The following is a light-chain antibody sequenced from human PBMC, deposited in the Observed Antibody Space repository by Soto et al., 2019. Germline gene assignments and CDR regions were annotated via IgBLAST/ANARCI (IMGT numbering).Light chain of an antibody. CDR2: SAS. CDR1: QSVSSS. CDR3: QQYNNWPQT. J-gene: IGKJ1*01. Sequence: EIEMTQSPATLSVSVGERVAISCRASQSVSSSLAWYQQKPGQAPRLLIYSASTRATGIPSRFSGSGSGTEFTLTISSLQSEDFAVYYCQQYNNWPQTFGQGTKVDIK. V-gene: IGKV3-15*01.